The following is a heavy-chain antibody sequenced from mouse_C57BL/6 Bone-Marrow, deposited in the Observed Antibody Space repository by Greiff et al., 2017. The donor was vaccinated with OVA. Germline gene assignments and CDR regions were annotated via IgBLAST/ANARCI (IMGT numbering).Heavy chain of an antibody. CDR3: AREEVSTVFDFDY. V-gene: IGHV3-6*01. Sequence: ESGPGLVKPSQSLSLTCSVTGYSITSGYYWNWIRQFPGNQLEWMGYISYDGSTNYNPSLKNRISITLDTSKSPSFLKLNSVTTEDTAIYYCAREEVSTVFDFDYWGQGTTLTVSS. J-gene: IGHJ2*01. D-gene: IGHD2-1*01. CDR2: ISYDGST. CDR1: GYSITSGYY.